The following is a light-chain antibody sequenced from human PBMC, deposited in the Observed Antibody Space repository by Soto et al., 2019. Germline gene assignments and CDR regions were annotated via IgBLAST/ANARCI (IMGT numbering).Light chain of an antibody. CDR1: SSNIGNNY. Sequence: QSVLTQPPSVSAAPGQTVTISCSGSSSNIGNNYVSWYQQLPGTAPKLLIYENNKRPSXIPDRFSGSKSGTSATLGITGLXXGXXXDYYCGTWDSSLSVVVFGGGTKLTVL. V-gene: IGLV1-51*02. J-gene: IGLJ2*01. CDR3: GTWDSSLSVVV. CDR2: ENN.